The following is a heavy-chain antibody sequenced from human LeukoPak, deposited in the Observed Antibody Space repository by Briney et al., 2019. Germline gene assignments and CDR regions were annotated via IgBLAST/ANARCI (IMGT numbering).Heavy chain of an antibody. CDR2: ISGSGDTT. D-gene: IGHD1-26*01. CDR1: GFPFSNYG. Sequence: GGSLRLSCAASGFPFSNYGMSWVRQAPGKGLEWVSAISGSGDTTYFADSVKGRFTISRDNSKNTLYLQMNSLRAEDTGVHYCAKDRVGATLYFDFWGQGTLLTVSS. V-gene: IGHV3-23*01. CDR3: AKDRVGATLYFDF. J-gene: IGHJ4*02.